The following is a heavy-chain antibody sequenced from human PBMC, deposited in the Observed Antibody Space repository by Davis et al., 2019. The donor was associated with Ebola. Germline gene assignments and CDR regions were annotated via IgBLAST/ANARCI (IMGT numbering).Heavy chain of an antibody. Sequence: AASVTVSCKASGYTFTGYYMHWVRQAPGQGLEWMGWINPNSGGTNYAQKFQGWVTMTRDTSISTAYMELSRLRSDDTAVYYCASLEMATITSYYGMDVWGQGTTVTVSS. V-gene: IGHV1-2*04. J-gene: IGHJ6*02. CDR3: ASLEMATITSYYGMDV. D-gene: IGHD5-24*01. CDR2: INPNSGGT. CDR1: GYTFTGYY.